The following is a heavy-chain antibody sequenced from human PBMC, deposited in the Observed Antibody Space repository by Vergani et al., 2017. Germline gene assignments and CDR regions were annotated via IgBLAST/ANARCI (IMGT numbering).Heavy chain of an antibody. CDR1: EFTFSNYA. J-gene: IGHJ4*02. D-gene: IGHD3-10*01. V-gene: IGHV3-23*01. CDR2: ISGSGVGA. CDR3: AKQYFVSGNYLCDY. Sequence: EVQLLESGGGLVQPGGSLRLTCAASEFTFSNYAMNWVRQAPGKGLEWVSGISGSGVGAYYTDSVKGRFTISRDNSKNMLFLQMNNLGTEDTAIYYCAKQYFVSGNYLCDYWGQGTLVTVSS.